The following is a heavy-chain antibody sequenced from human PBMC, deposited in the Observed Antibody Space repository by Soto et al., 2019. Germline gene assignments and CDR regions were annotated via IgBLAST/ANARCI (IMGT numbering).Heavy chain of an antibody. CDR3: ARAQGYCSGGSGDRPPYYYYYYMDV. CDR1: GYTFTGYY. J-gene: IGHJ6*03. CDR2: INPNSGGT. D-gene: IGHD2-15*01. Sequence: ASVKVSCKASGYTFTGYYMHWVRQAPGQGLEWMGWINPNSGGTNYAQKFQGWVTMTRNTSISTAYMELSSLRSEDTAVYYCARAQGYCSGGSGDRPPYYYYYYMDVWGKGTTVTVSS. V-gene: IGHV1-2*04.